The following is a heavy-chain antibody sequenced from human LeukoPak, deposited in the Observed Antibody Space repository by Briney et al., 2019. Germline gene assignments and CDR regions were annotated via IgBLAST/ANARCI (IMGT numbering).Heavy chain of an antibody. Sequence: GGSLRLSCAASRYTFSDYYMSWIRQAPGKGLEWVSYISTGGNYITDADSVKGRYTISRDNDKNSLFLQMNSLRVEDTAVYYCARPTTAWSSHWYFELWGRGTLVTVPS. J-gene: IGHJ2*01. CDR2: ISTGGNYI. D-gene: IGHD1-1*01. CDR3: ARPTTAWSSHWYFEL. CDR1: RYTFSDYY. V-gene: IGHV3-11*03.